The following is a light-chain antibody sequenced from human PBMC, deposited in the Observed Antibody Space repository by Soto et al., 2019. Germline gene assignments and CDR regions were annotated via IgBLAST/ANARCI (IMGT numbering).Light chain of an antibody. Sequence: DIQMTQSPSSVSASVGDRVTITCRASQGISSWLAWYQQKPGRAPKLLIYSASSLQSGAPSRFSGSGSGTEFTLTISSLQSEDFAVYYCQQYKNWPQLTFGGGTKVDIK. CDR3: QQYKNWPQLT. CDR1: QGISSW. J-gene: IGKJ4*01. CDR2: SAS. V-gene: IGKV1-12*01.